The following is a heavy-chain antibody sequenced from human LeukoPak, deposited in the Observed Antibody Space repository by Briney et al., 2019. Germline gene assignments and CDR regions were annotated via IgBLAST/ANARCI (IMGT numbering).Heavy chain of an antibody. Sequence: PGGSLRLSCAASGFTFSRYTMNWVRQAPGKGLEWVAFIRYDGSNKYYADSVKGRFTISRDNSKNTLYLQMNSPRAEDTSVFYCAKDRGYSYGSPDYWGQGTLVTVSS. J-gene: IGHJ4*02. CDR2: IRYDGSNK. D-gene: IGHD5-18*01. CDR1: GFTFSRYT. V-gene: IGHV3-30*02. CDR3: AKDRGYSYGSPDY.